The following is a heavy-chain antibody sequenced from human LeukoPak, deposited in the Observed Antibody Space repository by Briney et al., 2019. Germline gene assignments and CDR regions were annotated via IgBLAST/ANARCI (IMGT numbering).Heavy chain of an antibody. CDR2: INPNSGGT. V-gene: IGHV1-2*02. CDR1: GYTFTGYY. D-gene: IGHD3-22*01. J-gene: IGHJ3*02. CDR3: ARTYYDSSGYYHTDAFDI. Sequence: ASVKVSCKASGYTFTGYYMHWVRQAPGQGLEWMGWINPNSGGTNYAQKFQGRVIMTRDTSISTAYMELSRLRSDDTAVYYCARTYYDSSGYYHTDAFDIWGQGTMVTVSS.